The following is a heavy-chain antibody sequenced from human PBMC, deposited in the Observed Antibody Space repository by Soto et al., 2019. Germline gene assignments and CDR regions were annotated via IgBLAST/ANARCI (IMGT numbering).Heavy chain of an antibody. CDR1: GGTFSCYS. D-gene: IGHD3-22*01. CDR2: IIPIFGTA. Sequence: GASVKVSCKASGGTFSCYSISWVRQAPGQGLEWMGGIIPIFGTANYAQKFQGRVTITADESTSTAYMELSSLRSEDTAVYYCARTQRVYYDSSGPPRGYYYYYGMDVWGQGTTVTVSS. CDR3: ARTQRVYYDSSGPPRGYYYYYGMDV. J-gene: IGHJ6*02. V-gene: IGHV1-69*13.